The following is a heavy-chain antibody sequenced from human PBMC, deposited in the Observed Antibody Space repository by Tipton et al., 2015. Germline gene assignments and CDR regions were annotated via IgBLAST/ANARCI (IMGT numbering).Heavy chain of an antibody. CDR2: IYYSGTP. V-gene: IGHV4-59*01. D-gene: IGHD6-19*01. J-gene: IGHJ5*02. Sequence: TLSLTCTVSGGSMSSNYWSCIRQPPGKGLEWIGYIYYSGTPNYNPSLKSRVTSSVDTSKNQFYLKLRAVTAADTAVYYCAELGSGGFDPWGQGTLVTVSA. CDR1: GGSMSSNY. CDR3: AELGSGGFDP.